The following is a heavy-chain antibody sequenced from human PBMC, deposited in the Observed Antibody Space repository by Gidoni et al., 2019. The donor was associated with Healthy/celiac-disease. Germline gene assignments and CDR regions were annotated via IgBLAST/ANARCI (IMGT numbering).Heavy chain of an antibody. Sequence: QVQLQQWGAGLLKPSETLSLTCAVYGGSFRGYYWSWIRQPPGKGLEWIGEINHSGSTNYNPSLKSRVTISVDTSKNQFSLKLSSVTAADTAVYYCARGRRIAVAGRYPFDIWGQGTMVTVSS. CDR3: ARGRRIAVAGRYPFDI. J-gene: IGHJ3*02. CDR1: GGSFRGYY. CDR2: INHSGST. V-gene: IGHV4-34*01. D-gene: IGHD6-19*01.